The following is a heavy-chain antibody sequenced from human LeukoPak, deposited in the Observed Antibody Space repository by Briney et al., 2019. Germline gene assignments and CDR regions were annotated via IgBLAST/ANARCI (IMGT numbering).Heavy chain of an antibody. CDR1: GFTFGEYG. D-gene: IGHD3-22*01. CDR2: IRSKGHGGTT. CDR3: TLTMIVVARSHFDY. Sequence: GGSLRLSCTASGFTFGEYGMSWVRQAPGKGLEWIGFIRSKGHGGTTEYAASVKGRFTISRDDSKSIAYLQLNSLKTEDTAVYYCTLTMIVVARSHFDYWGQGTLVTASS. V-gene: IGHV3-49*04. J-gene: IGHJ4*02.